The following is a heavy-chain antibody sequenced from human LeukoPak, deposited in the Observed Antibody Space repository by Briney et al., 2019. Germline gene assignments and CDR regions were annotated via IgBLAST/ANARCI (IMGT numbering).Heavy chain of an antibody. CDR3: ARGRNWNLYPMDV. CDR2: IYYSGRT. Sequence: SETLSLTCTVSGGSISSSSYYWGWIRQPPGKGLEWIGSIYYSGRTYYNPSLKSRVTISVDTSKNQFSLKLSSVTAADTAVYYCARGRNWNLYPMDVWGKGTTVTVSS. V-gene: IGHV4-39*07. J-gene: IGHJ6*03. CDR1: GGSISSSSYY. D-gene: IGHD1-1*01.